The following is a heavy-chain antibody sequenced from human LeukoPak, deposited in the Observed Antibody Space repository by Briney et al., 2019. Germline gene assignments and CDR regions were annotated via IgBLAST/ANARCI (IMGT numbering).Heavy chain of an antibody. J-gene: IGHJ4*02. CDR3: ARKVSGYHLLDY. D-gene: IGHD3-3*01. V-gene: IGHV4-39*07. CDR2: IYYSGST. CDR1: GGSISSSSYY. Sequence: NPSETLSLTCTVSGGSISSSSYYWGWIRQPPGKGLEWIGSIYYSGSTYYNPSLKSRVTISVDTSKNQFSLKLSSVTAADTAVYYCARKVSGYHLLDYWGQGTLVTVSS.